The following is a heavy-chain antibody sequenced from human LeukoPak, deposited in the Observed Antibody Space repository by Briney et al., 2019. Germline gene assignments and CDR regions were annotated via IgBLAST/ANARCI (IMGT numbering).Heavy chain of an antibody. Sequence: ASVKVSCKASGHTFTSYGISWVRQAPGQGLEWMGWISAYNGNTNYAQKLQGRVTMTTDTSTSTAYMELRSLRSDDTAVYYCARDRQQLVLGWFDPWGQGTLVTVSS. D-gene: IGHD6-13*01. J-gene: IGHJ5*02. CDR2: ISAYNGNT. CDR3: ARDRQQLVLGWFDP. CDR1: GHTFTSYG. V-gene: IGHV1-18*01.